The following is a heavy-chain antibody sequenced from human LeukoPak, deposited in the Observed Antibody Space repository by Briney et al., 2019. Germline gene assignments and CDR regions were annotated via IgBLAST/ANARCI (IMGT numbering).Heavy chain of an antibody. D-gene: IGHD2-2*01. Sequence: SVKVSCKASGGTFSSYAISWVRQAPGQGLEWMGGIIPIFGTANYAQKFQGRVTITADESTSTAYMELSSLRSEDTAVYYCAQPTPDCSSTSCYRDAFDIWGQGTMVTVSS. CDR1: GGTFSSYA. V-gene: IGHV1-69*13. CDR3: AQPTPDCSSTSCYRDAFDI. J-gene: IGHJ3*02. CDR2: IIPIFGTA.